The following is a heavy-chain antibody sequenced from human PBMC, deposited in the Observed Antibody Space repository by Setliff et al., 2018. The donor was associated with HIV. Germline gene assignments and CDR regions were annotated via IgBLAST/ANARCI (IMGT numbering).Heavy chain of an antibody. V-gene: IGHV3-48*04. J-gene: IGHJ3*02. CDR2: IGTTSSTI. CDR1: GFTFSRYT. Sequence: HPGGSLRLSCAASGFTFSRYTMNWVRQAPGKGLEWVSYIGTTSSTIYYADSVKGRFTISRDNAKNSLYLQMNSLRAEDTAVYYCARGLPSGAFDIWGQGTMVTVSS. CDR3: ARGLPSGAFDI. D-gene: IGHD6-25*01.